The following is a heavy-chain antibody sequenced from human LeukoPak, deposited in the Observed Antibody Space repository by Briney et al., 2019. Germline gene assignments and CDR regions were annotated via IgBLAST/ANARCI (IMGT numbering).Heavy chain of an antibody. Sequence: RTGGSLRLSCAASGFTFNGYAMSWVRQAPGKGLEWVSGISGSGTSTYYADSVKGRFTISRDNSKNTLYLQMNSLRAEDTAVYYCASTMIAAADNAAFDIWGQGTMVTVSS. J-gene: IGHJ3*02. CDR3: ASTMIAAADNAAFDI. CDR2: ISGSGTST. D-gene: IGHD6-13*01. V-gene: IGHV3-23*01. CDR1: GFTFNGYA.